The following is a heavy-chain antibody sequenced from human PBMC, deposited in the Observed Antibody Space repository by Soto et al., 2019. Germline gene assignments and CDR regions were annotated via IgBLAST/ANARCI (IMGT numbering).Heavy chain of an antibody. V-gene: IGHV3-7*01. Sequence: GGSLRLSCAASGFTFSSYWMSWVRQAPGKGLEWVANIKQDGSEKYYVDSVKGRFTISRDNAKNSLYLQMNSLRAEDTAVYYCAREEITMVRGDDAFDIWGQGTMVTVSS. CDR2: IKQDGSEK. CDR1: GFTFSSYW. D-gene: IGHD3-10*01. CDR3: AREEITMVRGDDAFDI. J-gene: IGHJ3*02.